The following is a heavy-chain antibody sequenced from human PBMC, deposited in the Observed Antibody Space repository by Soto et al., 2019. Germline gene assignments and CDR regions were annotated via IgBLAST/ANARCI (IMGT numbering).Heavy chain of an antibody. CDR1: GFTFSTFS. CDR3: ARDLGWAFDS. Sequence: EVQLVESGGGSVQPGGSLRLSCAASGFTFSTFSMNWVRQAPGRGLEWISYISGGGRAISYAVSVKGRLTISRDNAKNSLHPQLDSLTDEDTAVYYCARDLGWAFDSWGQATLVTVSS. D-gene: IGHD6-19*01. J-gene: IGHJ4*02. V-gene: IGHV3-48*02. CDR2: ISGGGRAI.